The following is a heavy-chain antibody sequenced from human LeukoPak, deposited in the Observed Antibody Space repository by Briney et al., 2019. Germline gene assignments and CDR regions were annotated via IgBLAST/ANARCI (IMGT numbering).Heavy chain of an antibody. CDR1: GGSISNYY. Sequence: SETLSLTCTVSGGSISNYYWSWIRQPPGKGLEWIGHMYNGGSTNFNPSLKSRVTMSVDTSKNQFSLKLSSVTAADTAVYYCARESVMANGLPDIVVVPAVDYYYGMDVWGQGTTVTVSS. D-gene: IGHD2-2*01. V-gene: IGHV4-59*01. J-gene: IGHJ6*02. CDR3: ARESVMANGLPDIVVVPAVDYYYGMDV. CDR2: MYNGGST.